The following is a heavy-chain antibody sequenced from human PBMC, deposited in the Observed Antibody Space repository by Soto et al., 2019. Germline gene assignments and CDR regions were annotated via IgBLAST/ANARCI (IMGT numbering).Heavy chain of an antibody. CDR1: GGSISSGGYY. V-gene: IGHV4-31*03. CDR2: IYYSGST. D-gene: IGHD2-21*01. CDR3: ASGDEYDFGGNWRYDY. J-gene: IGHJ4*02. Sequence: SETLSLTCTVPGGSISSGGYYWSWIRQHPGKGLEWIGYIYYSGSTYYNPSLKSRVTISVDTSKNQFSLKLSSVTAADTAVYXCASGDEYDFGGNWRYDYWGQGTLVTVSS.